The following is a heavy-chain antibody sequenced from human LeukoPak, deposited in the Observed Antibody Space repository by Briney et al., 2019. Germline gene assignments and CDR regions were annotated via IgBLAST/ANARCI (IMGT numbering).Heavy chain of an antibody. CDR1: GGSFSGYY. V-gene: IGHV4-34*01. J-gene: IGHJ3*02. CDR3: ARRDPPLGWNDGDAFDI. Sequence: SETLSLTCVVYGGSFSGYYWSWIRQPPGKGLEWIGEINHSGSTNYNPSLKSRVTISVDTSQNQFSLKLSSVTAADTAVYYCARRDPPLGWNDGDAFDIWGQGTMVTVSS. CDR2: INHSGST. D-gene: IGHD1-1*01.